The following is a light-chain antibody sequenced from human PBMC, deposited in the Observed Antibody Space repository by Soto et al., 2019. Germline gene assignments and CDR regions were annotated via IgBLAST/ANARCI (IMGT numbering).Light chain of an antibody. CDR2: DVS. J-gene: IGLJ1*01. CDR1: SSDVGGYNY. V-gene: IGLV2-14*01. CDR3: NSYTSSSTHV. Sequence: QSALTQPASVSASPGQSITISCTGTSSDVGGYNYVSWYQQHPGKAPKLMIYDVSNRPSGVSDRFSGSKSGNTASLTISWFQAEDEADYYRNSYTSSSTHVFGTGTKVTVL.